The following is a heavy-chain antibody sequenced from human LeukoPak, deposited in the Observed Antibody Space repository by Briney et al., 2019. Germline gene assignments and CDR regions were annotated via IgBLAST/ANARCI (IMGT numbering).Heavy chain of an antibody. J-gene: IGHJ4*02. CDR1: GFTFSSYA. V-gene: IGHV3-23*01. CDR3: AKDMATYFSYGSGWYTPPTSY. D-gene: IGHD6-19*01. CDR2: ISGSGGST. Sequence: GGSLRLSCAASGFTFSSYAMSWVRQAPGKGLEWVSAISGSGGSTYYADSVKGRFTISRDNSKNTLYLQMNSLRAEDTAVYYCAKDMATYFSYGSGWYTPPTSYWGQGTLVTVSS.